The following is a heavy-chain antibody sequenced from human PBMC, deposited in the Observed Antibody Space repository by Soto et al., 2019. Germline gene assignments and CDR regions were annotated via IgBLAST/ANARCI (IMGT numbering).Heavy chain of an antibody. D-gene: IGHD1-26*01. CDR1: GGSISSTNW. V-gene: IGHV4-4*02. CDR3: ATNSGGYRLDY. J-gene: IGHJ4*02. Sequence: QVQLQESGPGLVKPSGTLSLTCAVSGGSISSTNWWTWVRQPPGKGLEWIGEIYHSGGTNYNPSRESRVSKAVDKTKNQFPRKLSSVTAADTAVYYCATNSGGYRLDYWGQGTLVTVSS. CDR2: IYHSGGT.